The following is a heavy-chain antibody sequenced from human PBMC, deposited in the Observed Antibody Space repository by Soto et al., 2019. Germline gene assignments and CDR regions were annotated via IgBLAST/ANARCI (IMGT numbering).Heavy chain of an antibody. D-gene: IGHD6-13*01. CDR1: GFSLSTSGVG. V-gene: IGHV2-5*01. CDR2: IYWNDDK. J-gene: IGHJ4*02. CDR3: AHSRSIAAAGDFDY. Sequence: SGHTREPTQTLTLTCTFCGFSLSTSGVGVVCILHAPGKALEWLALIYWNDDKRYSPSLKSRLTITKDTSKNQVVLTMTNMDPVDTATYYCAHSRSIAAAGDFDYWGQGTLVTVSS.